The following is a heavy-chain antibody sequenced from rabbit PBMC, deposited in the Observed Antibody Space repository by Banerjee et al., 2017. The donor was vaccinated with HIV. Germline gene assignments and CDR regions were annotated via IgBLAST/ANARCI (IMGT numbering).Heavy chain of an antibody. CDR3: ARADYAGAGFDL. D-gene: IGHD4-2*01. CDR1: GFSFSNGYV. Sequence: QQQLEESGGGLVKPEGSLTLTCTASGFSFSNGYVMCWVRQAPGKGLEWIACINTISGDTVYATWAKGRFTISKASWTTVTLQVTSLTATDTATYFCARADYAGAGFDLWGQGTLVTVS. CDR2: INTISGDT. V-gene: IGHV1S45*01. J-gene: IGHJ3*01.